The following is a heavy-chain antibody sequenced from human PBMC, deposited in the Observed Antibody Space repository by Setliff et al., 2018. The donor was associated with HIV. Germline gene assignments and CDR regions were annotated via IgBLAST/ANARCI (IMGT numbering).Heavy chain of an antibody. J-gene: IGHJ3*01. CDR3: VRPRVFDSFDA. V-gene: IGHV1-2*06. CDR2: INPNNGGT. Sequence: ASVKVSCKALGFLVTGYNVHWVRQAPGHGPEWLGRINPNNGGTNYAQKFQGRVTMSLDTSTSTVYLELKALTSDDTAVYYCVRPRVFDSFDAWGPGTMVTVS. CDR1: GFLVTGYN.